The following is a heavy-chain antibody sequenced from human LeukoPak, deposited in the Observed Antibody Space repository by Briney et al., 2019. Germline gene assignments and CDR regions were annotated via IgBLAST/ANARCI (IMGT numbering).Heavy chain of an antibody. D-gene: IGHD3-16*01. CDR1: GGSISSGDYY. CDR2: IYYSGST. J-gene: IGHJ4*02. CDR3: ARSTFYVWGSPGFDY. Sequence: SETLSLTCTVSGGSISSGDYYWSWIRQPPGKGLEWIGYIYYSGSTYYNPSLKSRVTISVDTSKNQFSLKLSSVTAADTAVYYCARSTFYVWGSPGFDYWGQGTLVTVSS. V-gene: IGHV4-30-4*01.